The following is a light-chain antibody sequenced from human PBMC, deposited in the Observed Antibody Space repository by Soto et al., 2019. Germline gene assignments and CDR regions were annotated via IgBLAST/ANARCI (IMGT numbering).Light chain of an antibody. Sequence: QSALTQPASVSGSPGQSITISCTGTSSDVGNYNFVSWYQQHPGKAPKLMIYEGSKRPSGVSNRFSGSKSGDTASLTISGLQAEDEADYYCCSYAGSSTFEFGGGTKLTVL. J-gene: IGLJ2*01. CDR1: SSDVGNYNF. CDR2: EGS. CDR3: CSYAGSSTFE. V-gene: IGLV2-23*03.